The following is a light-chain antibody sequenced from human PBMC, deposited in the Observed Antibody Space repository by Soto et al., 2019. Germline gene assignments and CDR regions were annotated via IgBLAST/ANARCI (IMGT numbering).Light chain of an antibody. CDR1: QSISSW. CDR2: DAS. Sequence: DIQMTQSPSTLSASVGARVTITCRASQSISSWLAWYQQKPGKAPKLLIYDASSLESGVPSRFSGSGSGTEFTLTITSLQPEDFATYYCQQVNNYPITFGQGTRLEI. CDR3: QQVNNYPIT. V-gene: IGKV1-5*01. J-gene: IGKJ5*01.